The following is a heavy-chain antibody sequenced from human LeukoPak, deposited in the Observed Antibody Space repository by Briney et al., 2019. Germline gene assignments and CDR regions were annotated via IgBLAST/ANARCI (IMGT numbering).Heavy chain of an antibody. CDR1: GFTFSSYA. CDR2: ISGSGGST. D-gene: IGHD4-11*01. Sequence: PGGSLRLSCAASGFTFSSYAMSWVRQAPGKGLEWVSAISGSGGSTYYADSMKGRFTISRDNSKNTLYLQMNSLRAEDTAVYYCAKRSTVTTPSPHFDYWGQGTLVTVSS. V-gene: IGHV3-23*01. CDR3: AKRSTVTTPSPHFDY. J-gene: IGHJ4*02.